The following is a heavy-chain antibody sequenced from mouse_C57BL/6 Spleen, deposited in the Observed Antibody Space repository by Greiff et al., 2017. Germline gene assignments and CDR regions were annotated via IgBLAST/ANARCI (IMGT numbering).Heavy chain of an antibody. CDR1: GYTFTSYW. CDR2: IYPGSGST. J-gene: IGHJ2*01. V-gene: IGHV1-55*01. D-gene: IGHD1-1*01. Sequence: QVQLQQPGAELVKPGASVKMSCKASGYTFTSYWITWVKQRPGQGLEWIGDIYPGSGSTNYNEKFKSKATLTVDTSSSTAYMQLSSLTSEDSAVYYCASSYGSSYVYYFDYWGKGTTLTVAS. CDR3: ASSYGSSYVYYFDY.